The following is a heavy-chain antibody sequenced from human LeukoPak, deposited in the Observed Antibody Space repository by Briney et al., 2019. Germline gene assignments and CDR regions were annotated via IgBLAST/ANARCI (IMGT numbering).Heavy chain of an antibody. Sequence: SETLSLTCAVYGGSFSGYYWSWIRQPPGKGLERIGEINHSGSTNYNPSLKSRVTISVDTSKNQFSLKLSSVTAADTAVYYCARQEYYDILTSFDYWGQGTLVTVSS. D-gene: IGHD3-9*01. J-gene: IGHJ4*02. CDR3: ARQEYYDILTSFDY. V-gene: IGHV4-34*01. CDR1: GGSFSGYY. CDR2: INHSGST.